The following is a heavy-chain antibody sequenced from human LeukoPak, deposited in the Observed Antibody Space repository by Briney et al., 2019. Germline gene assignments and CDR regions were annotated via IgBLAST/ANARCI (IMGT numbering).Heavy chain of an antibody. Sequence: FQGRVTITRDMSTSTVYMELSSLRSEDTAVYYCARVLVTSSGWYAFDIWGQGTMVTVSS. J-gene: IGHJ3*02. CDR3: ARVLVTSSGWYAFDI. D-gene: IGHD6-19*01. V-gene: IGHV1-46*01.